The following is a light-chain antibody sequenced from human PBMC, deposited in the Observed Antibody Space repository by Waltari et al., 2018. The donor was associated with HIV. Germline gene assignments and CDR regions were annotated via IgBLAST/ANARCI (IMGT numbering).Light chain of an antibody. V-gene: IGLV3-1*01. J-gene: IGLJ2*01. CDR1: KLGNEY. CDR2: KDT. CDR3: QAWDNSVVV. Sequence: SYELTQPPSMSVSPGQTANITCPGDKLGNEYACWYQQKAGQSPVLVIFKDTRRPSGIPERFSGSTSGNTATLTISGALPADEGDYYCQAWDNSVVVFGGGTRLTVL.